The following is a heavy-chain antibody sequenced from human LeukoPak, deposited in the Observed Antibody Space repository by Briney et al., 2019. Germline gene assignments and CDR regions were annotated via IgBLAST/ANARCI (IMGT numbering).Heavy chain of an antibody. V-gene: IGHV4-31*03. J-gene: IGHJ4*02. Sequence: TPSETLSLTCTVSGGSISSGGYYWSWIRQHPGKGLEWIGYIYYSGSTYYNPSLKSRVTISVDTSKNQFSLKLSSVTAADTAVYYCARDRHTVTTYYFDYWGQGTLVTVSS. CDR2: IYYSGST. CDR3: ARDRHTVTTYYFDY. D-gene: IGHD4-17*01. CDR1: GGSISSGGYY.